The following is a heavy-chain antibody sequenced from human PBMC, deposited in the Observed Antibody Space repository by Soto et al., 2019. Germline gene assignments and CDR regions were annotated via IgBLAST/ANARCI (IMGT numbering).Heavy chain of an antibody. CDR1: GGSISGYY. V-gene: IGHV4-59*01. CDR2: IYYSGTT. D-gene: IGHD4-17*01. Sequence: SETLSLTCTVSGGSISGYYWSWIRQPPGKGLEWIGYIYYSGTTNYNPSLKGRVTLSVDTSKNQFSLKVSSVTAADTAVYFCAREAYGGNPFDFWGQGSMVTVSS. CDR3: AREAYGGNPFDF. J-gene: IGHJ4*02.